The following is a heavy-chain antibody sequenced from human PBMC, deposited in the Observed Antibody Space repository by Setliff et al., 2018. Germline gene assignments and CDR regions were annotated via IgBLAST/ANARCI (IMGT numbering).Heavy chain of an antibody. CDR3: ARAPAHYYDSSGYYDY. D-gene: IGHD3-22*01. CDR1: GGSISSGSYY. J-gene: IGHJ4*02. CDR2: LHTSGST. V-gene: IGHV4-61*02. Sequence: SETLSLTCAVSGGSISSGSYYWSWIRQPAGKGLEWVGRLHTSGSTNYNPSLKSRVTISVDTSRNQFSLKLGSVTAADTAVYYCARAPAHYYDSSGYYDYWGQGTLVTVSS.